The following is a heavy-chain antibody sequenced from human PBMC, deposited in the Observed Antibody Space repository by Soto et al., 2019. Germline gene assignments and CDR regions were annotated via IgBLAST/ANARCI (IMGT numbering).Heavy chain of an antibody. CDR1: GFTFNTYS. CDR2: ISYDGSNK. Sequence: TLRLSCAASGFTFNTYSMNWVRQAPGKGLEWVAVISYDGSNKYYADSVKGRFTISRDNSKNTLYLQMNSLRAEDTAVYYCARDKGSSSWSNYYYYHGMDVWGQGTTVTVSS. D-gene: IGHD6-13*01. J-gene: IGHJ6*02. CDR3: ARDKGSSSWSNYYYYHGMDV. V-gene: IGHV3-30*03.